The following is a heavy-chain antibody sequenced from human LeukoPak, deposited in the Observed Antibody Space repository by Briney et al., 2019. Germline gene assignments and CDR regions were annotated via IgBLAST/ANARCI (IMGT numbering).Heavy chain of an antibody. CDR2: IYYSGST. J-gene: IGHJ4*02. CDR3: ASLIQAIGLTCDY. CDR1: VGSLSSGRHC. Sequence: SETLSLTPTHPVGSLSSGRHCTGWIRHPPGKGLEWIGSIYYSGSTYYNPSLKSRDTISVDTSKNQCSLKLSAVTAADTNVYYCASLIQAIGLTCDYWGQGTLVTVSS. D-gene: IGHD3-9*01. V-gene: IGHV4-39*01.